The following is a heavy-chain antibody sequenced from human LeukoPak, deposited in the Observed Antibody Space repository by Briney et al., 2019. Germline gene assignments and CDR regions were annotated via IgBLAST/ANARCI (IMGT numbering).Heavy chain of an antibody. Sequence: GGSLRLSCAASGFTFSSYSVIWARQAPGKGLEWVSYVSSSGSTTYYADSVKGRFTISRDNGKNLVSLQMNSLRDEDTAVYYCARADRDGNKRFLDWGQGTLVTVSS. V-gene: IGHV3-48*02. CDR2: VSSSGSTT. D-gene: IGHD5-24*01. CDR1: GFTFSSYS. J-gene: IGHJ4*02. CDR3: ARADRDGNKRFLD.